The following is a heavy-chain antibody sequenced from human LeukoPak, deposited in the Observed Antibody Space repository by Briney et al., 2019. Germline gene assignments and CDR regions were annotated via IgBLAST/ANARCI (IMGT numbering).Heavy chain of an antibody. Sequence: ASVKVSCKASGYTFTGYYMHWVRQAPGQGLEWMGWINPNNGGAKYAQKFQGRVTMTRDTSTSTVYMELNSLRSEDTAVYYCARLFRSSSGYLMLDYWGQGTLVTVSS. CDR2: INPNNGGA. CDR1: GYTFTGYY. D-gene: IGHD3-22*01. V-gene: IGHV1-2*02. CDR3: ARLFRSSSGYLMLDY. J-gene: IGHJ4*02.